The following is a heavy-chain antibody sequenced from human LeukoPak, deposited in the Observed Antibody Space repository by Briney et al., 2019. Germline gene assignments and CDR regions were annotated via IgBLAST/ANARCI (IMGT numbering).Heavy chain of an antibody. Sequence: PGGSLRLSCAASGFTFSSYAMHWVRQAPGKGLEWVAVISYDGSNKYYADSVKGRFTISRDNSKNTLYLQMNSLRAEDTAVYYCVSSSYGGNFDYWGQGTLVTVSS. CDR2: ISYDGSNK. CDR1: GFTFSSYA. D-gene: IGHD4-23*01. CDR3: VSSSYGGNFDY. J-gene: IGHJ4*02. V-gene: IGHV3-30-3*01.